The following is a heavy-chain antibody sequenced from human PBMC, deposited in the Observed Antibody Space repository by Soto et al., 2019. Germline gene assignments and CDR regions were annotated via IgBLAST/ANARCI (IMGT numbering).Heavy chain of an antibody. J-gene: IGHJ4*02. CDR3: ARGDGDRYDGNGYLGRH. CDR2: IKNDGSGT. V-gene: IGHV3-74*01. CDR1: EFPFSSYW. Sequence: EVQLVESGGGLVQPGESLTLSCAASEFPFSSYWMHWVRQAPGKGLVWVSRIKNDGSGTYYADSVQDRFTISRDNARNTVFLQMTRLRVEDTAVYFCARGDGDRYDGNGYLGRHWGQGTLVTVSS. D-gene: IGHD3-22*01.